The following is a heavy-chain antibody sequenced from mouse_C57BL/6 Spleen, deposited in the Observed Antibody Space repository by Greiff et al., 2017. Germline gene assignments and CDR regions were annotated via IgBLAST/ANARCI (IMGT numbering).Heavy chain of an antibody. J-gene: IGHJ2*01. CDR1: GYTFTSYW. CDR2: IYPSDSET. D-gene: IGHD4-1*02. CDR3: ARRGQLAGRGFDY. Sequence: QVQLQQPGAELVRPGSSVKLSCKASGYTFTSYWMDWVKQRPGQGLEWIGNIYPSDSETHYNQKFKDKATLTVDKSSSTAYMQLRSLTSEDSAVYYCARRGQLAGRGFDYWGQGTTLTVSS. V-gene: IGHV1-61*01.